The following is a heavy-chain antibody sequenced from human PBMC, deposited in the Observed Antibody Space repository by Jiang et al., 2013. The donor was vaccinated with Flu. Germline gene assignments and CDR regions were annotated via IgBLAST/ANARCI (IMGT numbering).Heavy chain of an antibody. V-gene: IGHV4-59*01. D-gene: IGHD2-2*01. CDR1: GGSMNNYY. J-gene: IGHJ5*02. CDR2: VYYSGSS. Sequence: VKPSETLSLTCTVSGGSMNNYYWSWIRQPPGKGLEWIGYVYYSGSSNYNPSLKSRVTISIDTSKNQFSLKLSSVTTADTAVYYCARGRTYVSPWGQGTLVTVSS. CDR3: ARGRTYVSP.